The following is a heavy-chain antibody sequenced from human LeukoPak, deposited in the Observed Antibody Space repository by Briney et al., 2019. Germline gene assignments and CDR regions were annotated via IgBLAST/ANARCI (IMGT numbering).Heavy chain of an antibody. CDR1: GGSFSGYY. D-gene: IGHD6-19*01. CDR2: INHRGST. Sequence: PSETLSLTCAVYGGSFSGYYWSWIRQPPANGLEWIGEINHRGSTNYNPSLKGRVTISVDASRNQFSLKLTSVTAADTAVFYCARGLDSSGDYWGQGTLVTVSS. V-gene: IGHV4-34*01. CDR3: ARGLDSSGDY. J-gene: IGHJ4*02.